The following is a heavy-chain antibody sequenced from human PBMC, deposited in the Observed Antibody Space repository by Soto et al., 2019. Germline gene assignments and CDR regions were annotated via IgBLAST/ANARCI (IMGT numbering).Heavy chain of an antibody. CDR1: GDSVSRNSAA. CDR3: ARGGYYYDSSGYETSGDYYYGMDV. Sequence: SQTLSLTCAISGDSVSRNSAAWNWIRQSPSRGLEWLGRTYYRSKWYNDYAVSVKSRITINPDTSKNQFSLQLNSVTPEDTAVYYCARGGYYYDSSGYETSGDYYYGMDVWGQGTTVTVSS. D-gene: IGHD3-22*01. CDR2: TYYRSKWYN. V-gene: IGHV6-1*01. J-gene: IGHJ6*02.